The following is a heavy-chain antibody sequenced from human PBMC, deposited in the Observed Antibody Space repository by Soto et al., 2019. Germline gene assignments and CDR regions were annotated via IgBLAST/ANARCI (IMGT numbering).Heavy chain of an antibody. D-gene: IGHD7-27*01. CDR3: ASLNWGSGYFDY. V-gene: IGHV3-53*01. CDR2: IYSGGST. J-gene: IGHJ4*02. Sequence: ETLSLTCAASGFTVSSNYMSWVRQAPGKGLEWVSVIYSGGSTYYADSVKGRFTISRDNSKNTLYLQMNSLRAEDPAVYYCASLNWGSGYFDYWGQGTLVTVSS. CDR1: GFTVSSNY.